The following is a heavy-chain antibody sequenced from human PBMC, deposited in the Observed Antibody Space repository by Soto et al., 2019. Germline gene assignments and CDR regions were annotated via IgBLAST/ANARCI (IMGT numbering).Heavy chain of an antibody. CDR3: VTEGGVGALFY. CDR1: GFTFSNAW. V-gene: IGHV3-15*01. Sequence: EVQLVESGGGLVQPGGSLRLSCAASGFTFSNAWMNWVRQAPGKGLEWIGRIKSKTAGGTVQFAAPVEGRFTISRDDSENAVYLQMDSLKTEDTGDYYCVTEGGVGALFYWGQGTRVTVSS. J-gene: IGHJ4*02. CDR2: IKSKTAGGTV. D-gene: IGHD1-26*01.